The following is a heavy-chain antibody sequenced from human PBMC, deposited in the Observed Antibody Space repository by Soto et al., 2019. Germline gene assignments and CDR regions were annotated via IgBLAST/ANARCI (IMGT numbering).Heavy chain of an antibody. Sequence: QVQLQESGPGLVKPSETLSLTCTVSGGSISSYYWSWIRQPPGKGLEWIGYIYYSGSTNYNPSLTSRVTISVHPSKIQFSLKLTSVTAVDTAVYYCARRYGSAFDFWRQGTMVTVSS. CDR2: IYYSGST. J-gene: IGHJ3*01. CDR1: GGSISSYY. CDR3: ARRYGSAFDF. V-gene: IGHV4-59*01. D-gene: IGHD3-10*01.